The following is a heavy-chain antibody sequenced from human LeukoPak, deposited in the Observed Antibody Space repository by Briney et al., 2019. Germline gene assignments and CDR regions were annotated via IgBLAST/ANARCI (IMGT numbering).Heavy chain of an antibody. CDR3: ASRLVTPRGFDP. V-gene: IGHV3-48*02. CDR1: GFTFSSYS. CDR2: ISSSSSTI. J-gene: IGHJ5*02. Sequence: GGSLRLSCAASGFTFSSYSMSWVRQAPGKGLEWVSYISSSSSTIYYADSVKGRFTISRDNAKNSLYLQMNSLRDEDTAVNYCASRLVTPRGFDPWGQGTLVTVSS. D-gene: IGHD3-9*01.